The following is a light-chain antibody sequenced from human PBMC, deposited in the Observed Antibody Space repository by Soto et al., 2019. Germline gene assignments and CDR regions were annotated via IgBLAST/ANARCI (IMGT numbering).Light chain of an antibody. CDR1: SSNIETNT. V-gene: IGLV1-44*01. Sequence: QSVLTQPPSASGTPGQRVTLSCSGSSSNIETNTVSWYQQLPGTAPKLLIYTNNQRPSGVTDRFSGSKSGTSASLAISGLHSEDEADYYCAAWDDSLNGWVFGGGTKLTVL. J-gene: IGLJ3*02. CDR3: AAWDDSLNGWV. CDR2: TNN.